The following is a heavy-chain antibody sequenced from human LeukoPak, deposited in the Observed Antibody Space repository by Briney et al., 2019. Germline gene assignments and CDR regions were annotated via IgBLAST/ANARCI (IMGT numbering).Heavy chain of an antibody. D-gene: IGHD1-26*01. CDR3: ARDLRGRPTVGATGLYFDY. V-gene: IGHV3-48*03. Sequence: AGGSLRLSCAASGFLFSSYEMNWVRQAPGRGLEWIAYISSSGTTIHYADSVKGRFTISRYDAKNSVYLQMDSLSDEDTAVYYCARDLRGRPTVGATGLYFDYWGQGTLVTVSS. J-gene: IGHJ4*02. CDR2: ISSSGTTI. CDR1: GFLFSSYE.